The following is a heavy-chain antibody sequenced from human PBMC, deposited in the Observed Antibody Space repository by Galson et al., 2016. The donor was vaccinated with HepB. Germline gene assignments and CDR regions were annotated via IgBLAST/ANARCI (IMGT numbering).Heavy chain of an antibody. Sequence: SLRLSCAASGFTFSSYGMHWVRQAPGKGQEWVAVIWYDGSNKYYADSVKGRFTISRDNSKNTLYLQMNSLRAEDTAVYYCARDSRFGFSYYYFYGMDVWGQGTTVTVSS. CDR2: IWYDGSNK. CDR3: ARDSRFGFSYYYFYGMDV. J-gene: IGHJ6*02. V-gene: IGHV3-33*01. D-gene: IGHD3-10*01. CDR1: GFTFSSYG.